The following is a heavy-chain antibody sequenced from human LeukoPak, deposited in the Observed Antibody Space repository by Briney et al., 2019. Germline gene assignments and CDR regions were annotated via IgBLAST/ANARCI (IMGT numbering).Heavy chain of an antibody. CDR2: IGGSGGST. CDR3: ARLHGSSWSSVYGMDV. CDR1: GLTFSSHW. V-gene: IGHV3-23*01. J-gene: IGHJ6*02. Sequence: GGSLRLSCAASGLTFSSHWMHWVRQAPGKGLEWVSAIGGSGGSTYYADSVKGRFTISRDNSKNTLYLQMNSLRAEDTAVYYCARLHGSSWSSVYGMDVWGQGTTVTVS. D-gene: IGHD6-13*01.